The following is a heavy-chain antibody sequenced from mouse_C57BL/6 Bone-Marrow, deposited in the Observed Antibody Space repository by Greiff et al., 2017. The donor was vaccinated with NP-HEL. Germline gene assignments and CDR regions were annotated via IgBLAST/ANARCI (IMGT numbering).Heavy chain of an antibody. CDR1: GYAFTNYL. CDR2: FIPGSGGT. J-gene: IGHJ2*01. Sequence: QVQLQQFGAELVRPGTSVKVSCKASGYAFTNYLIEWVKQRPGQGLEWIGVFIPGSGGTNYNEKFKGKATQTADKSSSTAYMQLRSLKTEDSAVYVWAREGGNSPGYWGQGTTLTVSS. D-gene: IGHD2-1*01. CDR3: AREGGNSPGY. V-gene: IGHV1-54*01.